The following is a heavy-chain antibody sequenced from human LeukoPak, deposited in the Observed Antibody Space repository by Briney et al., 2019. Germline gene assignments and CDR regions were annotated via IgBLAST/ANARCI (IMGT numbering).Heavy chain of an antibody. V-gene: IGHV4-59*01. CDR3: ARVVYDSSGYNMWLNFDY. CDR1: GGSFSGYY. CDR2: IYYSGST. J-gene: IGHJ4*02. Sequence: SETLSLTCAVYGGSFSGYYWSWIRQPPGKGLEWIGYIYYSGSTNYNPSLKSRVTISVDTSKNQFSLKLSSVTAADTAVYYCARVVYDSSGYNMWLNFDYWGQGTLVTISS. D-gene: IGHD3-22*01.